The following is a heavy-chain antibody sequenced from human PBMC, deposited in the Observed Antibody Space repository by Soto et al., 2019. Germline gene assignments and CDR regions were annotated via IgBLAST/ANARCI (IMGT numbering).Heavy chain of an antibody. CDR3: ARDRGYYGMDV. CDR1: GFTFSSYG. V-gene: IGHV3-33*01. D-gene: IGHD3-16*01. CDR2: IWYDGSNK. J-gene: IGHJ6*02. Sequence: QVQLVESGGGVVQPGRSLRLSCAASGFTFSSYGMHWVRQAPVKGLESVAVIWYDGSNKYYADSVKGRFTISRDNSKNTLYQQMNSLRAEDTAVYYCARDRGYYGMDVWGQSTTVTVSS.